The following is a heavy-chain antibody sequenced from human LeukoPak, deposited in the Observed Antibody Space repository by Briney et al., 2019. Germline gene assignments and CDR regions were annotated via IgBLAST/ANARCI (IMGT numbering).Heavy chain of an antibody. Sequence: SETLSLTCIVSGGSISSYYWSWIRQPPGKGLEWIGYIHDSGSTNYNPSLNNRVTFSLDTSKNQFFLKLSSVTAADTAVYYCATYIVGAYNWCDPWGQGTLVTVSS. V-gene: IGHV4-59*01. D-gene: IGHD1-26*01. J-gene: IGHJ5*02. CDR3: ATYIVGAYNWCDP. CDR1: GGSISSYY. CDR2: IHDSGST.